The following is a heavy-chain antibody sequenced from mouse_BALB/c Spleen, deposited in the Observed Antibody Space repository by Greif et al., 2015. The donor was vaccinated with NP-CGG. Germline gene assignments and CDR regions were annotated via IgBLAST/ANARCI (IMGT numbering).Heavy chain of an antibody. J-gene: IGHJ3*01. Sequence: QVQLKQSGPGLVQPSQSLSITCTVSGSSLTSYGVHWVRQSPGKGLEWLGVIWSGGSTDYNAAFISRLSISKDNSKSXFFFKMNSLQANDTAIYYCAREGVYYDYDGRFAYWGQGTLVTVSA. CDR3: AREGVYYDYDGRFAY. D-gene: IGHD2-4*01. V-gene: IGHV2-2*02. CDR1: GSSLTSYG. CDR2: IWSGGST.